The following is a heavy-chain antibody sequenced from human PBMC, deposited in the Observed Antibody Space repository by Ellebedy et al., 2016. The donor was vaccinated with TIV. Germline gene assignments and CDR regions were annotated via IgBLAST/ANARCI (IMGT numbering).Heavy chain of an antibody. D-gene: IGHD3-3*01. V-gene: IGHV1-69*02. Sequence: SVKVSXXASGYTFTGYYMHWVRQAPGQGLEWMGRIIPILGIANYAQKFQGRVTITADESTSTAYMELSSLRSEDTAVYYCARTIGGVVIGNWFNPWGQGTLVTVSS. CDR2: IIPILGIA. CDR3: ARTIGGVVIGNWFNP. CDR1: GYTFTGYY. J-gene: IGHJ5*02.